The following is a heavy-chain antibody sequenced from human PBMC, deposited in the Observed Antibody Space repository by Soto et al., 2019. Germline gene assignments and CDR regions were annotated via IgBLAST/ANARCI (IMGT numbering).Heavy chain of an antibody. Sequence: SETLSLTCTVSGGSISSSSYYWGWIRQPPGKGLEWIGSIYYSGSTYYNPSLKSRVTISVDTSKNQFSLKLSSVTAADTAVYYCARLYCSGGSCYRRQDAASLYYFDYWGQGTLVTVSS. V-gene: IGHV4-39*01. J-gene: IGHJ4*02. CDR3: ARLYCSGGSCYRRQDAASLYYFDY. D-gene: IGHD2-15*01. CDR2: IYYSGST. CDR1: GGSISSSSYY.